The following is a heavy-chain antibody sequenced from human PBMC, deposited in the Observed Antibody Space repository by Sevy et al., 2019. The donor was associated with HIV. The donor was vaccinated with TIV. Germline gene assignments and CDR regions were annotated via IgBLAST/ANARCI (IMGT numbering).Heavy chain of an antibody. CDR3: AKWGDHDFWSSYSYFDY. D-gene: IGHD3-3*01. Sequence: GGSLRLSCAASGFTFSNYAMSWVRQAPGKGLEWVSTISGSGGSTYYADSVQGRFTISRDNSKNTLYLQMNSLRAEDTAVYYCAKWGDHDFWSSYSYFDYWGQGALVTVSS. CDR2: ISGSGGST. J-gene: IGHJ4*02. CDR1: GFTFSNYA. V-gene: IGHV3-23*01.